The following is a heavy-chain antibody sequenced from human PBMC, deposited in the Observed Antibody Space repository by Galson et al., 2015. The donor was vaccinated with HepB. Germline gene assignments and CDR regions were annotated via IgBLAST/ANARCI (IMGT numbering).Heavy chain of an antibody. D-gene: IGHD6-25*01. V-gene: IGHV3-33*01. CDR1: GFSFSSYA. J-gene: IGHJ4*02. Sequence: SLRLSCAASGFSFSSYAMHWVRQTPGRGPEWVAVIWYDGSKEDYADSVKGRFTISRDNSNNTPYLHMNSLRVEDTAIYYCATGIAAGWGQGTLVTVSS. CDR3: ATGIAAG. CDR2: IWYDGSKE.